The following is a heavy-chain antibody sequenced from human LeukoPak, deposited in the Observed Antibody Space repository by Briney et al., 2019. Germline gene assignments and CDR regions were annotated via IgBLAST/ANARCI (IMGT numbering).Heavy chain of an antibody. V-gene: IGHV3-15*01. J-gene: IGHJ4*02. Sequence: GGSLRPSCAASGFTFSSAWMTWVRQAPGKGLEWVGRIKSKTDGGTAEYAAPVKGRFTISRDDSQNTMYMQMNSLRPEDTAVYYCTTAPDSMDCWGQGTLVTVSS. CDR3: TTAPDSMDC. D-gene: IGHD3-3*01. CDR2: IKSKTDGGTA. CDR1: GFTFSSAW.